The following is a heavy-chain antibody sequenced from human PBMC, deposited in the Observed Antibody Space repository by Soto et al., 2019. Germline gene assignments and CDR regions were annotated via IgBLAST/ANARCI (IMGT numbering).Heavy chain of an antibody. CDR2: INPNSGGT. V-gene: IGHV1-2*04. D-gene: IGHD6-19*01. Sequence: ASVKVSSKASGYTFTGYYMHWVRQAPGQGLEWMGWINPNSGGTNYAQKFQGWVTMTRDTSISTAYMELSRLRSDDTAVYYCARDSGQDYYYYYMDVWGKGTTVTVSS. J-gene: IGHJ6*03. CDR1: GYTFTGYY. CDR3: ARDSGQDYYYYYMDV.